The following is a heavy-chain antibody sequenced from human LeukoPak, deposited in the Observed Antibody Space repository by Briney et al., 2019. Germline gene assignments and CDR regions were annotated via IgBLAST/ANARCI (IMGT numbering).Heavy chain of an antibody. CDR3: ARHPQAAAEGYYGMDV. D-gene: IGHD6-13*01. Sequence: SETLSLTCTVSGGSISSYYWSWIRQPPGKGLEWIGYIYYSGSTNYNPSLKSRVTISVDTSKNQFSLKLSSVTTADTAVYYCARHPQAAAEGYYGMDVWGQGTTVTVSS. V-gene: IGHV4-59*08. CDR2: IYYSGST. J-gene: IGHJ6*02. CDR1: GGSISSYY.